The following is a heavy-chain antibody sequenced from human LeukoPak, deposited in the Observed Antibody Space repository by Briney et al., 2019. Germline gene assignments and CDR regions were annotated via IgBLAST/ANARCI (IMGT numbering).Heavy chain of an antibody. D-gene: IGHD4-11*01. CDR3: AKAGGPYYSDYRSEHYFDY. V-gene: IGHV3-30*02. CDR1: GFTFGSLG. J-gene: IGHJ4*02. CDR2: VENDGTTK. Sequence: GGSLRLSCPASGFTFGSLGMHWVRQAPGKGLEWLAFVENDGTTKYYADSVKGRLTISRDNSKNTLYLQMNSLRIEDTAVYHCAKAGGPYYSDYRSEHYFDYWGQGTLVTVSS.